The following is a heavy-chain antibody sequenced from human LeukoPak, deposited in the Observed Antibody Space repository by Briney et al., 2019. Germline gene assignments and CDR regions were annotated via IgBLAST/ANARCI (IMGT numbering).Heavy chain of an antibody. V-gene: IGHV3-23*01. Sequence: RTGGSLRLSCAASGFTFSSYSMSWVRQAPGKGLEWVSVISGNGITTYYADSVKGRFTISRDNSKNTLYLQMNSLRGEDTAIYYCARGSSGPDFWGQGTLVTVSS. J-gene: IGHJ4*02. CDR2: ISGNGITT. CDR3: ARGSSGPDF. CDR1: GFTFSSYS. D-gene: IGHD6-19*01.